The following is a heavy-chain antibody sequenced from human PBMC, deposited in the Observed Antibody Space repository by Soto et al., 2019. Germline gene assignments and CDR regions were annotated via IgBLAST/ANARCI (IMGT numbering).Heavy chain of an antibody. CDR3: TIGSWSGEVFAM. CDR1: GGTFSTYS. V-gene: IGHV1-69*02. Sequence: QVQLVQSGAEVKKPGSSVKVSCKDSGGTFSTYSMIWVRQAPGQGLEWMGRIIPMLGVRNYAQRFQDGVTIVADKSTATVHMELSRLRSEDTALYYCTIGSWSGEVFAMWAQGTRVNVSS. D-gene: IGHD2-21*01. J-gene: IGHJ3*02. CDR2: IIPMLGVR.